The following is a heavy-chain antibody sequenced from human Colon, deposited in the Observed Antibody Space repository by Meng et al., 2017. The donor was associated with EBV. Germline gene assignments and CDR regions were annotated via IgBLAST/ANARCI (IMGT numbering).Heavy chain of an antibody. D-gene: IGHD4-17*01. CDR3: ARGGDDYGDYGVDY. CDR2: ISGSSSYI. V-gene: IGHV3-21*02. CDR1: GFTLSNYH. Sequence: EVQRGGSGGGLVKPGGSLRLSCAASGFTLSNYHMKWVRQAPGKGLEWVSSISGSSSYIYYADSVKGRFTISRDNAKNSLYLQMNSLRAEDTAVYYCARGGDDYGDYGVDYWGQGTLVTVSS. J-gene: IGHJ4*02.